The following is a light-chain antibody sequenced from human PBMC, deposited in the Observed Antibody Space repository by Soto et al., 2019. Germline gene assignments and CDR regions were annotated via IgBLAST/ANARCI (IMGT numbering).Light chain of an antibody. CDR2: KAS. CDR3: QQYNTYWT. J-gene: IGKJ1*01. CDR1: QSISNW. V-gene: IGKV1-5*03. Sequence: DIQMTQSPSTLSASVGDRVTITCRASQSISNWLAWYQQKPGKAPKLLIYKASNLESGVPSRFNGSGSGTDFTLTISSLQPDDFASYYCQQYNTYWTLGQGTKVDI.